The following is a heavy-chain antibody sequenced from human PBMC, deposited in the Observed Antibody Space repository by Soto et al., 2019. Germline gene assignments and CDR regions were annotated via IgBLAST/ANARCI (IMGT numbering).Heavy chain of an antibody. J-gene: IGHJ4*02. Sequence: QVQLVESGGGVVQPGRSLRLSCAASGFTFSSYVMHWVRQAPGKGLEWVAVISYDGNNKYYADSVKGRFTISRDNSKNTLYLQMNSPRAEDTAVYYCATTMSSDYWGQGTLVTVSS. V-gene: IGHV3-30-3*01. CDR3: ATTMSSDY. D-gene: IGHD3-10*02. CDR2: ISYDGNNK. CDR1: GFTFSSYV.